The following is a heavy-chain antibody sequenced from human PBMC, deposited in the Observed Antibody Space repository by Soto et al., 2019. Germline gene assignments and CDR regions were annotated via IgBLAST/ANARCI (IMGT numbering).Heavy chain of an antibody. Sequence: EVQLVGSGGGLVKPGGSLRLSCAASGFTFSNGWMSWVRQAPGKGLEWVGRIKSKTDGGTTDYAAPVKGRFTISRDDSKNTLYLQMNSLKTEDTAVYYCTTLYNWNDDDYWGQGTLVTVSS. V-gene: IGHV3-15*01. CDR3: TTLYNWNDDDY. D-gene: IGHD1-1*01. J-gene: IGHJ4*02. CDR2: IKSKTDGGTT. CDR1: GFTFSNGW.